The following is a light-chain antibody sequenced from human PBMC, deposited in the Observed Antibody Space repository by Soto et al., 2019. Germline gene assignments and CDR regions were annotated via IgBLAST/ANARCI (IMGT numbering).Light chain of an antibody. Sequence: DIQMTQSPSSLSASVGDRVIITCRASQSIRKYLNWYQHKPGKVPTLLLYAASSLQSGVPSRFSGSGSGTEFTLTITSLEPEDFTHYYCQSSGDDPSGQVGQGTKVDVK. CDR1: QSIRKY. CDR2: AAS. J-gene: IGKJ1*01. V-gene: IGKV1-39*01. CDR3: QSSGDDPSGQ.